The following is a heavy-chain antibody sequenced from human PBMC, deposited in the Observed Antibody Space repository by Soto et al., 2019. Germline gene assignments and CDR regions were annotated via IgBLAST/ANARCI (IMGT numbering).Heavy chain of an antibody. CDR3: ARYYDSSGYSSDWSYFDY. V-gene: IGHV4-31*03. Sequence: QVQLQESGPGLVKPSQTLSLTCTVSGGSISSGGYYWSWIRQHPGKGLEWIGYIYYSGSTYYNPSIKSRVTMSVDTSKNQFYLKLSSVTAADTAVYYCARYYDSSGYSSDWSYFDYWGQGTLVTVSS. CDR1: GGSISSGGYY. D-gene: IGHD3-22*01. CDR2: IYYSGST. J-gene: IGHJ4*02.